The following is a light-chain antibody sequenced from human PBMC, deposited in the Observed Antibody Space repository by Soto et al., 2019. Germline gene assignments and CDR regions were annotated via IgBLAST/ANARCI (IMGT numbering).Light chain of an antibody. V-gene: IGLV2-8*01. J-gene: IGLJ1*01. CDR1: SSDVGGYNY. Sequence: QSVLTQPPSASGSPGQSVAISCTGTSSDVGGYNYVSWYQQHPGKAPKLMIYEVNKRPSGVPDRFSGSKSGNTASLTVSGLQAEDEADYYCSSYAGNYIYVFATGTKLTVL. CDR3: SSYAGNYIYV. CDR2: EVN.